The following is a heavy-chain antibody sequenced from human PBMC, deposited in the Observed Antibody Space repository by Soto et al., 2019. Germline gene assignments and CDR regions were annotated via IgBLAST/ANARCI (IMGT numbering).Heavy chain of an antibody. Sequence: GESLRLSCRASGFDFSHFWMTWVRQAPGEGLEWVATINRDGSDKYFADSVKGRFTIFRDNVNTSVYLHVKSLTADDTAVYFCVRYGEGVNWGLPYYCGQGTLVTVSS. CDR1: GFDFSHFW. D-gene: IGHD7-27*01. CDR3: VRYGEGVNWGLPYY. V-gene: IGHV3-7*03. J-gene: IGHJ4*02. CDR2: INRDGSDK.